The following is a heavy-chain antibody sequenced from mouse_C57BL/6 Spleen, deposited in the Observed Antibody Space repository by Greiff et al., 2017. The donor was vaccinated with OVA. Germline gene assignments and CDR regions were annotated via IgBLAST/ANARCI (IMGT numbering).Heavy chain of an antibody. Sequence: VQLQQSGPELVKPGASVKIPCKASGYTFTDYNMDWVKQSHGKSLEWIGDINPNNGGTIYNQKFKGKATLTVDKSSSTAYMELRSLTSEDTAVYYCARSQNYGSSYDFDYWGQGTTLTVSS. D-gene: IGHD1-1*01. V-gene: IGHV1-18*01. CDR1: GYTFTDYN. CDR2: INPNNGGT. CDR3: ARSQNYGSSYDFDY. J-gene: IGHJ2*01.